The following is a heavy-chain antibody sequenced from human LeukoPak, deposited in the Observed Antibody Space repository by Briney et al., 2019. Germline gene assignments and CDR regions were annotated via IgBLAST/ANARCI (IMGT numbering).Heavy chain of an antibody. V-gene: IGHV3-23*01. CDR3: AKDQLLWFGELLNWFDP. CDR1: GFTFSSYA. CDR2: ISGSGGST. D-gene: IGHD3-10*01. J-gene: IGHJ5*02. Sequence: GGSLRLSCAASGFTFSSYAMSWVRQAPGKGLEWVSAISGSGGSTYYADSVKGRFTISRDNSKNTLYLQMNRLRAEDTAVYYCAKDQLLWFGELLNWFDPWGQGTLVTVSS.